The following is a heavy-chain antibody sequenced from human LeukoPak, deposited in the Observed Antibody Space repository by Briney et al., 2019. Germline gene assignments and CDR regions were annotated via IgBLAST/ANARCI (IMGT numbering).Heavy chain of an antibody. D-gene: IGHD4-17*01. J-gene: IGHJ4*02. V-gene: IGHV3-33*01. CDR3: ARAGNAYGDLIDY. CDR2: IWYDGSNK. CDR1: GFTFSSYG. Sequence: GRSLRLSCAASGFTFSSYGMHWVRQAPGKGLEWVAVIWYDGSNKYYADSVKGRFTISRDNSKNTLYLQMNSLRAEDTAVYYCARAGNAYGDLIDYWGQGTLVTVSS.